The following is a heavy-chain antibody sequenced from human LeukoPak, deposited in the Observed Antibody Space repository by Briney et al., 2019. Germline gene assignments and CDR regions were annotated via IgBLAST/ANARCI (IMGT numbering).Heavy chain of an antibody. CDR2: IYYSGST. CDR1: GGSISSYY. J-gene: IGHJ4*02. CDR3: ASTKPGYEFDY. D-gene: IGHD5-12*01. V-gene: IGHV4-59*08. Sequence: PSETLSLTCTVSGGSISSYYWSWIRQPPGKGLEWTGYIYYSGSTNYNPSLKSRVTISVDTSKNQFSLKLSSVTAADTAVYYCASTKPGYEFDYWGQGTLVTVSS.